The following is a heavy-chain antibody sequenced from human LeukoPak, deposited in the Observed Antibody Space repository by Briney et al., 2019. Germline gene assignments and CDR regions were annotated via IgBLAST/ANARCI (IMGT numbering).Heavy chain of an antibody. CDR2: ISSSSSYK. V-gene: IGHV3-21*01. CDR3: ARQDDAFDI. CDR1: GFAFSLYT. Sequence: PGGSLRLSCAASGFAFSLYTINWVRQAPGKGLEWVSSISSSSSYKYCGDSVRGRFSISRDNTNNSLFLQMDSLTAEDTAIYYCARQDDAFDIWGQGTMVTDPS. J-gene: IGHJ3*02.